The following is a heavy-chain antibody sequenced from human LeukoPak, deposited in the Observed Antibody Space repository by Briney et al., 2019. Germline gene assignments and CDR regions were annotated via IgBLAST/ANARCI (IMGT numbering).Heavy chain of an antibody. V-gene: IGHV4-38-2*02. CDR2: IYLSGST. D-gene: IGHD5-24*01. CDR1: GYSISSGYY. Sequence: SETLSLTCTVSGYSISSGYYWGWIRQPPGKGLEWIGSIYLSGSTYYNPSLQSRVTISVDTSKNQFSLKLSSVTAADTAVYYCARRAEMATPDYWGQGTLVTVSS. J-gene: IGHJ4*02. CDR3: ARRAEMATPDY.